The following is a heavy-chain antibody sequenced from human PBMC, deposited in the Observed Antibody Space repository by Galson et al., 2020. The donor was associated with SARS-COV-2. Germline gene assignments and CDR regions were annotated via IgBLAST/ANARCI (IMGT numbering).Heavy chain of an antibody. Sequence: GGSLRLSCAASGFTFSSYGMHWVRQAPGKGLEWVAVISYDGSNKYYADSVKGRFTISRDNSKNTLYLQMNSLRAEDTAVYYCAKFPSFYYDSSGYSPDFDYWGQGTLVTVSS. V-gene: IGHV3-30*18. CDR1: GFTFSSYG. CDR2: ISYDGSNK. CDR3: AKFPSFYYDSSGYSPDFDY. D-gene: IGHD3-22*01. J-gene: IGHJ4*02.